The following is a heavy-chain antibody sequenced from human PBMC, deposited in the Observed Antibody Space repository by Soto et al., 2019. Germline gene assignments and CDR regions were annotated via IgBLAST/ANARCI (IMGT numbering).Heavy chain of an antibody. CDR3: ARAPVAVTAVAGPNFDS. J-gene: IGHJ4*02. CDR1: GYTFISYG. Sequence: GXSVKVSCQASGYTFISYGVTWVRRAPGQGLEWVGWISGYNDNTNHAQKFQGRVTITTDTTTSTAYMELRSLRSDDTAVYYCARAPVAVTAVAGPNFDSWGQGPLVTVSS. CDR2: ISGYNDNT. V-gene: IGHV1-18*01. D-gene: IGHD6-19*01.